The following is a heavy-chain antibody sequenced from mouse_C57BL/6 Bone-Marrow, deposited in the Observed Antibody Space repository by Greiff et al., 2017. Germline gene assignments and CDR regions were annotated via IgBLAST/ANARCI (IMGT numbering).Heavy chain of an antibody. Sequence: EVKLMESGGGLVQPKGSFKLSCAASGFTFNTYAMHWVRQAPGKGLEWVARIRSKSSNYATYYAGSVKDSFTISRADSQSMLYLQMNNLRTEDTAMYDWVRSTGSWFAYWGQGTLVTVAA. V-gene: IGHV10-3*01. CDR2: IRSKSSNYAT. J-gene: IGHJ3*01. CDR3: VRSTGSWFAY. CDR1: GFTFNTYA. D-gene: IGHD4-1*02.